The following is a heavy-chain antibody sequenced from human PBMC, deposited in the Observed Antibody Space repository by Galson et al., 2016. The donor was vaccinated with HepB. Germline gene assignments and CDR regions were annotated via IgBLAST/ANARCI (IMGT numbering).Heavy chain of an antibody. J-gene: IGHJ4*02. V-gene: IGHV1-69*13. Sequence: SVKVSCKASGGSFSTHTMHWVRQAPGQGLEWMGGIIPIFGTESYAQQFQGRVTITADESTNTAYMELRSLRSEDTAVYYCARDREGSGWLFFDSWGQGTLVTVSS. CDR1: GGSFSTHT. CDR2: IIPIFGTE. CDR3: ARDREGSGWLFFDS. D-gene: IGHD6-13*01.